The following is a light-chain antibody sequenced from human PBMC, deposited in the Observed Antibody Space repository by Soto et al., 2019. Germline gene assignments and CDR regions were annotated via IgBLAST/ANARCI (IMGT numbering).Light chain of an antibody. CDR3: AAWDDSLTGYV. CDR1: SSNIGNNY. V-gene: IGLV1-47*01. J-gene: IGLJ1*01. Sequence: QSVLTQPPSASGTPGQRVTISCSGSSSNIGNNYVYWYQLLPGTAPKLLIYRNNQRPSGVPDRFSGSKSGTSASLAISGLRSEDEADYYCAAWDDSLTGYVFGTGTKLTVL. CDR2: RNN.